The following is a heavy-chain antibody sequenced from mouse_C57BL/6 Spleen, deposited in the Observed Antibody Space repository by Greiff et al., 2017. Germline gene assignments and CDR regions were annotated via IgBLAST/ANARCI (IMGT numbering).Heavy chain of an antibody. CDR2: ISSGGSYT. Sequence: EVNLVESGGDLVKPGGSLKLSCAASGFTFSSYGMSWVRQTPDKRLEWVATISSGGSYTYYPDSVKGRVTISRDNAKNTLYLQMSSLKSEDTAMYYCARHPPITTVVFDVWGTGTTVTVSS. CDR3: ARHPPITTVVFDV. D-gene: IGHD1-1*01. CDR1: GFTFSSYG. J-gene: IGHJ1*03. V-gene: IGHV5-6*01.